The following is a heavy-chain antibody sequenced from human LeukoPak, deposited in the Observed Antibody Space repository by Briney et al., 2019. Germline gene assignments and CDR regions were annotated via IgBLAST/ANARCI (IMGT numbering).Heavy chain of an antibody. J-gene: IGHJ6*03. CDR1: GGTFSSNA. CDR3: ARGRYSFGFDYYYYMDV. Sequence: SVKVSCKASGGTFSSNAVTWVRRAPGQGLEWMGGIIPIFGTTYYAQKFQGRVTFITDESTSTAYMELSSLRSDDTAVYYCARGRYSFGFDYYYYMDVWGKGTTVTVSS. D-gene: IGHD5-18*01. V-gene: IGHV1-69*05. CDR2: IIPIFGTT.